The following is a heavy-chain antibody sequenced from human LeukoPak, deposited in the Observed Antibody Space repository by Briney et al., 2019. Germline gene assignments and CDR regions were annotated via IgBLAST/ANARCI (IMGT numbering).Heavy chain of an antibody. V-gene: IGHV3-23*01. Sequence: PGGSLRLSCAAVGLTFDNYAMIWVRQAPGKGLEWVSAIGASGGTTYYADSVRGRFTMSRDNSKSTLYLQLNTLRAEDTAEYYCARILSSGAFDYWGQGTLVTVSS. CDR1: GLTFDNYA. CDR2: IGASGGTT. CDR3: ARILSSGAFDY. J-gene: IGHJ4*02. D-gene: IGHD2/OR15-2a*01.